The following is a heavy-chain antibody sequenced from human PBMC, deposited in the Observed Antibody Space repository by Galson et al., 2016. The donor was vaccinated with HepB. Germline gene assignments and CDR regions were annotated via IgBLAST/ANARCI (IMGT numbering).Heavy chain of an antibody. V-gene: IGHV3-23*03. CDR3: VRMGHCPAYGVCFNNYFHS. CDR2: IDGADGGDGIT. J-gene: IGHJ4*01. Sequence: SLRLSCAASGFNFMSYRMAWVRQAPGKGLEWLSEIDGADGGDGITHYTDSVKGRFAISRDNSKNALYLQMNSLRADDTALYYCVRMGHCPAYGVCFNNYFHSGGHGTLVTAS. D-gene: IGHD2-8*01. CDR1: GFNFMSYR.